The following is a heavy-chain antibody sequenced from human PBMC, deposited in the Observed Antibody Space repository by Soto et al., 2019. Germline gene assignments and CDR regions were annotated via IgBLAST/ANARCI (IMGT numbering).Heavy chain of an antibody. CDR1: GFTFRSNW. CDR2: IKPDGSGK. CDR3: ARDVGVQELDY. J-gene: IGHJ4*02. V-gene: IGHV3-7*01. D-gene: IGHD6-6*01. Sequence: ESGGGLVQPGGSLRLSCAASGFTFRSNWMSWVRQAPGRGLEWVANIKPDGSGKYYLDSVRGRFTISRDNAENSLFLQIDSLRVEDTAVYYCARDVGVQELDYWGQGTLVTVSS.